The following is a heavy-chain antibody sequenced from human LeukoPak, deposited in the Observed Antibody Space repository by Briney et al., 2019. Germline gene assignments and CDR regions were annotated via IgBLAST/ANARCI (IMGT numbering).Heavy chain of an antibody. V-gene: IGHV1-69*01. CDR1: GGTFSSYA. Sequence: SVKVSCKASGGTFSSYALSWVRQAPGQGLEWMGGIIPIFGTANYAQKFQGRVRITADESTSTSYMELSSLRSEDTAVYYCAWGGLRFLEWLEFDYWGQGTLVTVSS. CDR2: IIPIFGTA. J-gene: IGHJ4*02. D-gene: IGHD3-3*01. CDR3: AWGGLRFLEWLEFDY.